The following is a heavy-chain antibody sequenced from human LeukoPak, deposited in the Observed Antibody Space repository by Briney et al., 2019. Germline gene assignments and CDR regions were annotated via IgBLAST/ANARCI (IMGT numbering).Heavy chain of an antibody. CDR1: GGSFSGYY. J-gene: IGHJ4*02. CDR3: ARVGKATSRWLLDY. CDR2: INHSGST. V-gene: IGHV4-34*01. D-gene: IGHD5-24*01. Sequence: SETLSLTCAVYGGSFSGYYWSWIRQPPGKGLEWIGEINHSGSTNYNPSLKSRVTISVDTSKNQFSLKLSSVTAADTAVYYCARVGKATSRWLLDYWGQGTLVTLSS.